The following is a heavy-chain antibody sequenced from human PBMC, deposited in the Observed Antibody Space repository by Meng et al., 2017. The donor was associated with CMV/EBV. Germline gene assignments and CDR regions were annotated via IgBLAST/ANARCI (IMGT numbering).Heavy chain of an antibody. CDR1: GGSFSGYY. Sequence: SQTRSLTCAVYGGSFSGYYWSWIRQPPGKGLEWIGEINHSGSTNYNPSLKSRVTISVDTSKNQFSLKLSSVTAADTAVYYCAFSQVVPAAKYYFDYWGQGTLVTVSS. D-gene: IGHD2-2*01. V-gene: IGHV4-34*01. CDR3: AFSQVVPAAKYYFDY. J-gene: IGHJ4*02. CDR2: INHSGST.